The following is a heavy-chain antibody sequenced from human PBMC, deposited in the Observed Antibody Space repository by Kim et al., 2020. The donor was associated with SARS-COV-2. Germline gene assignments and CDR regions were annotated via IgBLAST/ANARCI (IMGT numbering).Heavy chain of an antibody. CDR3: ARQARRGHIVARHDWFDP. Sequence: SETLSLTCTVSGGSISSSSYYWGWIRQPPGKGLEWIGSIYYSRSTYYNPSLKSRVTISVDTSKNPFSLKLSSVTAADTAVYYCARQARRGHIVARHDWFDPWGQGTLVTVSS. J-gene: IGHJ5*02. CDR2: IYYSRST. CDR1: GGSISSSSYY. D-gene: IGHD2-15*01. V-gene: IGHV4-39*01.